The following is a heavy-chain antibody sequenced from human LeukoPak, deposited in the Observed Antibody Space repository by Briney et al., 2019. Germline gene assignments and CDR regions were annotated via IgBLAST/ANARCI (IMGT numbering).Heavy chain of an antibody. D-gene: IGHD2-2*02. Sequence: SETLSLTCAVYGGSFSGYYWSWIRQPPGKGLEWIGEINHSGSTNCNPSLKSRVTISVDTSKSQFSLKLSSVTAADTAVYYCARGPPIVVVPAAIFDYWGQGTLVTVSS. V-gene: IGHV4-34*01. CDR2: INHSGST. J-gene: IGHJ4*02. CDR1: GGSFSGYY. CDR3: ARGPPIVVVPAAIFDY.